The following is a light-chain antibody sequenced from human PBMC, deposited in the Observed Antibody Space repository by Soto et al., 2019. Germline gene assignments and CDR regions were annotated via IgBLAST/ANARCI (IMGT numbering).Light chain of an antibody. CDR1: SSNIGATHV. J-gene: IGLJ2*01. Sequence: QSVLTQPPSVSGAPGQRVTISCTGSSSNIGATHVVHWYLQFPGRAPNLLIYGTTNRPSGVPDRFSGSQSGTSASLAITGLQAEDEADYYCQSYDNTLSASVFGGGTKLTVL. CDR3: QSYDNTLSASV. CDR2: GTT. V-gene: IGLV1-40*01.